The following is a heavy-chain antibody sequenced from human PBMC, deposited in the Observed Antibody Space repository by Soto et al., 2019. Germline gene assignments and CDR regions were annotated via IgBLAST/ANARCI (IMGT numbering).Heavy chain of an antibody. CDR3: AKTSRLFDY. V-gene: IGHV3-23*01. Sequence: EVQLLESGGGLVQPGGSLRLSCAASGFTVSNYAMSWVRQAPGKGLEWVSSISKSGGGTYYADSVKGRFTISRDNSKNTLYLQMNSLKAEDTAVYSCAKTSRLFDYWGQGTLVTVSS. CDR1: GFTVSNYA. D-gene: IGHD2-2*01. J-gene: IGHJ4*02. CDR2: ISKSGGGT.